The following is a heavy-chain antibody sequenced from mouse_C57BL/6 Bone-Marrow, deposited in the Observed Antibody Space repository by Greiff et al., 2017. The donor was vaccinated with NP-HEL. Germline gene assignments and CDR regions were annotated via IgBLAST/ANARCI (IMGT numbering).Heavy chain of an antibody. V-gene: IGHV1-19*01. CDR3: AREGPFYSNGGFAY. CDR1: GYTFTDYY. CDR2: INPYNGGT. Sequence: EVQLQQSGPVLVKPGASVKMSCKASGYTFTDYYMNWVKQSHGKSLEWIGVINPYNGGTSYNQKFKGKATLTVDKSSSTAYMELNSLTSEDSAVYYGAREGPFYSNGGFAYWGQGTLVTVSA. D-gene: IGHD2-5*01. J-gene: IGHJ3*01.